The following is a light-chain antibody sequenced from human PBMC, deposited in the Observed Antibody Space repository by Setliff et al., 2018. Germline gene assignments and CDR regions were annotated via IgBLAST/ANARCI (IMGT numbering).Light chain of an antibody. CDR2: EVN. CDR1: SSDIGGYKY. Sequence: QSALAQPPSASGSPGQSVTISCTGTSSDIGGYKYVSWYQQHPGKAPKLMIYEVNKRPSGVPDRFSGSKSGNTASLTVSGFQAEDEADYYCSSNIGSNNFDVFGTGTKVTVL. V-gene: IGLV2-8*01. J-gene: IGLJ1*01. CDR3: SSNIGSNNFDV.